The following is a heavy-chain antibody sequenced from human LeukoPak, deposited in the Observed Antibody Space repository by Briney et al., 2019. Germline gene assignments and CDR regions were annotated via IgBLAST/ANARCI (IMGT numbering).Heavy chain of an antibody. J-gene: IGHJ5*02. CDR1: GFTFSSYA. CDR3: ARDRGGIVVVPAAALDP. D-gene: IGHD2-2*01. Sequence: GGSLRLSCAASGFTFSSYAMHWVRQAPGKGLEWVAVISYDGSNKYYADSVKGRFTISRDNSKNTLYLRMNSLRAEDTAVYYCARDRGGIVVVPAAALDPWGQGTLVTVSS. CDR2: ISYDGSNK. V-gene: IGHV3-30-3*01.